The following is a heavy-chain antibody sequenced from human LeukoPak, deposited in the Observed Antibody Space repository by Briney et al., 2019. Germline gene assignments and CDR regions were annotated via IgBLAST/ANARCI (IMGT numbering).Heavy chain of an antibody. J-gene: IGHJ3*02. CDR3: ARDGERWLQWAAFDI. V-gene: IGHV4-30-4*01. Sequence: ASETLSLTCTVSGGSISSGDYYWSWIRQPPGKGLEWIGYIYYSGSTYYNPSLKSRVTISVDTSKNQFSLKLSSVTAADTAVYYCARDGERWLQWAAFDIWGQGTMVTVSS. D-gene: IGHD5-24*01. CDR1: GGSISSGDYY. CDR2: IYYSGST.